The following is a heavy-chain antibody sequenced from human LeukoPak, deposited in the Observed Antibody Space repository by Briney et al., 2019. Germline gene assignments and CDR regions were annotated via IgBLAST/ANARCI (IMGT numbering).Heavy chain of an antibody. J-gene: IGHJ6*03. CDR1: GFTFRNYG. D-gene: IGHD2-8*02. Sequence: GGSVRLSCAASGFTFRNYGMHWVRQATGKGLEWVSFIWSDGNNRFYADSVKGRFTISRDNSKNMLYLQMDTLRAEDTALYYCAKDPGASVSGFHMDVWGKGTTVIVSS. CDR3: AKDPGASVSGFHMDV. CDR2: IWSDGNNR. V-gene: IGHV3-30*02.